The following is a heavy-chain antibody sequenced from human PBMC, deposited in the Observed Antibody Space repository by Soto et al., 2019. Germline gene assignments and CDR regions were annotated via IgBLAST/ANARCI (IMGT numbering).Heavy chain of an antibody. CDR2: ISYDGRVK. CDR1: GFTFSDYP. V-gene: IGHV3-30*04. CDR3: ARDFIAGAPDYFDY. Sequence: GGSLRLSCAASGFTFSDYPMHWVRQAPGKGLEWVAVISYDGRVKYYVDSVKGRFTISRDDSKNTLYLQMNSLRVDDTAVYYCARDFIAGAPDYFDYWGQGTLVTVSS. D-gene: IGHD1-26*01. J-gene: IGHJ4*02.